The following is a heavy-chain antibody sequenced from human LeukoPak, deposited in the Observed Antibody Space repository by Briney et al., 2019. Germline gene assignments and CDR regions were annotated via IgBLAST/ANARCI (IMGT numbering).Heavy chain of an antibody. Sequence: GGSLRLSCAASGFTFSSYSMNWVRQAPGKGLEWVSYISSSSSTIYYADSVKGRFTISRDNAKNSLYLQMNSLRAEDTAVYYYARVSAGNYYYYYYMDVWGKGTTVTVSS. D-gene: IGHD6-13*01. CDR3: ARVSAGNYYYYYYMDV. CDR1: GFTFSSYS. V-gene: IGHV3-48*04. CDR2: ISSSSSTI. J-gene: IGHJ6*03.